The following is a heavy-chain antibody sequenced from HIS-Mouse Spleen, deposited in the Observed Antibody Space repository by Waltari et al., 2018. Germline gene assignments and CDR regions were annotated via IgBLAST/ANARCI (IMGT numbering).Heavy chain of an antibody. J-gene: IGHJ3*02. V-gene: IGHV4-38-2*02. CDR2: IYHSGST. CDR3: AREPHLQLELAFDI. Sequence: QVQLQESGPGLVKPSETLSLTCTVAGYSISSGPYWGWIRQPPGKGLEWIGSIYHSGSTYYNPSLKSRVTISVDTSKNQFSLKLSSVTAADTAVYYCAREPHLQLELAFDIWGQGTMVTVSS. CDR1: GYSISSGPY. D-gene: IGHD1-1*01.